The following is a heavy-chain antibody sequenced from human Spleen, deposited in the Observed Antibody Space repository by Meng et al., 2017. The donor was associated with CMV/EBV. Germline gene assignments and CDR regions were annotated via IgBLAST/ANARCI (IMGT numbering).Heavy chain of an antibody. J-gene: IGHJ6*02. Sequence: GGSLKISCAASGFTFSSYAMSWVRQAPGKGLEWVSVISGSGGSTYYADSVKGRFTISRDNSKNTLYLQMNSLRAEDTAVYYCAKKERCSSTSCYNYYCYGMDVWGQGTTVTVSS. CDR2: ISGSGGST. CDR3: AKKERCSSTSCYNYYCYGMDV. D-gene: IGHD2-2*02. V-gene: IGHV3-23*01. CDR1: GFTFSSYA.